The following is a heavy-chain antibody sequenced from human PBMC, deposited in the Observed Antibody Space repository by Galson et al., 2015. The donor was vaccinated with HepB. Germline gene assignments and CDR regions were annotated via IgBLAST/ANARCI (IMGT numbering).Heavy chain of an antibody. CDR3: ARDAPHYGDYDVSGMDV. CDR2: ISYDGSNK. V-gene: IGHV3-30*04. J-gene: IGHJ6*02. D-gene: IGHD4-17*01. Sequence: SLRLYCAASGFTFSSYAMHWVRQAPGKGLEWVAVISYDGSNKYYADSVKGRFTISRDNSKNTLYLQMNSLRAEDTAVYYCARDAPHYGDYDVSGMDVWGQGTTVTVSS. CDR1: GFTFSSYA.